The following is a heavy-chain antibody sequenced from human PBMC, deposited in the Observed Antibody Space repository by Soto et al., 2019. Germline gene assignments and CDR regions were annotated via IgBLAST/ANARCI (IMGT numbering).Heavy chain of an antibody. CDR3: AYGLGSPYYFHS. CDR1: GFSITSSCYY. Sequence: HVQLQESGPGLVKPSQTLSLTCSVSGFSITSSCYYWHWIRQVPGKGLEWIGYVYYGGKTYYRPSLKSRIAISVDTSKNQLSLKMTSTTAADTAVYFCAYGLGSPYYFHSWGQGTLVTVSS. D-gene: IGHD3-10*01. CDR2: VYYGGKT. V-gene: IGHV4-31*03. J-gene: IGHJ4*02.